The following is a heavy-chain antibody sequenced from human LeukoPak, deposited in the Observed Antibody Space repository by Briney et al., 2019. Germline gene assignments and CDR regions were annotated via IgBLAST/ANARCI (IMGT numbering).Heavy chain of an antibody. CDR3: ARRSSRSFDY. CDR1: GFTFSSYE. V-gene: IGHV3-48*03. J-gene: IGHJ4*02. Sequence: GSLRLSCAASGFTFSSYEMNWVRQAPGKGLEWVSYISSSGNTIYYADSVKGRFTISRDNAKNPLYLQMSSLRAEDTAVYYCARRSSRSFDYWGRGTLVTVSS. CDR2: ISSSGNTI. D-gene: IGHD2/OR15-2a*01.